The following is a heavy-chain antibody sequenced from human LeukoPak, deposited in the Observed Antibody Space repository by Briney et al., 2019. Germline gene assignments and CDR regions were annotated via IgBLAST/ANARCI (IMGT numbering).Heavy chain of an antibody. J-gene: IGHJ4*02. CDR3: ARDPAAPNMEGVFFDY. Sequence: PSETLSLTCAVSGDSINTDNWWNWVRQPPGKGLEWIGQIYHSGSTIYNPPLKSRVTLSVDISKNQFSLNLNSVTAADTAVYYCARDPAAPNMEGVFFDYWGQGTLVTVSS. D-gene: IGHD3-10*01. CDR1: GDSINTDNW. CDR2: IYHSGST. V-gene: IGHV4-4*02.